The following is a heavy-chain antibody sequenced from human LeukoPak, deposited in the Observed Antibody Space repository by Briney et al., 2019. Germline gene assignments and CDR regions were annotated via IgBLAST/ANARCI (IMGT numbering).Heavy chain of an antibody. D-gene: IGHD5-18*01. V-gene: IGHV1-2*02. CDR2: IIPNNGVT. CDR1: GYTFTGYY. CDR3: ARVTLAATPMAPVDY. J-gene: IGHJ4*02. Sequence: ASVKVFCKASGYTFTGYYIHWVRQAPGQGLEWMGWIIPNNGVTNYAKKFEGRVTMTRDTSISTSYMEMSRLRSDDTAVYYCARVTLAATPMAPVDYWGQGTLVTVSS.